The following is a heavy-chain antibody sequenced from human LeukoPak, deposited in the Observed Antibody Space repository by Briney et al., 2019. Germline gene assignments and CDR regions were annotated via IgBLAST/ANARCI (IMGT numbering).Heavy chain of an antibody. CDR2: IYPGDSDT. Sequence: GESLKISCKGSGYSFTSYWIGWVRPMPGKGLEWMGVIYPGDSDTRYSPSFQGQVTISADKSISTAYLQWGSLKASDTAMYYCARSGYSGYERFDYWGQGTLVTVSS. V-gene: IGHV5-51*01. J-gene: IGHJ4*02. D-gene: IGHD5-12*01. CDR1: GYSFTSYW. CDR3: ARSGYSGYERFDY.